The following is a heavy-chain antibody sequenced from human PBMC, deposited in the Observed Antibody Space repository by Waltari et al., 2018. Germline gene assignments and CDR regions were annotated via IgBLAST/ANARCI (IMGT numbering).Heavy chain of an antibody. D-gene: IGHD3-10*01. V-gene: IGHV4-4*02. CDR1: GGSINTNNW. J-gene: IGHJ4*02. CDR2: AYHNGRT. Sequence: QVHLQQSGPGLVKPSGTLSLTCGFSGGSINTNNWWTWVRQSPGKGLEWLGEAYHNGRTNYNPSLKSRVTISVDKSKNQFSLQLISMTAADTAVYYCARGRGLDYWGQGTLVTVSS. CDR3: ARGRGLDY.